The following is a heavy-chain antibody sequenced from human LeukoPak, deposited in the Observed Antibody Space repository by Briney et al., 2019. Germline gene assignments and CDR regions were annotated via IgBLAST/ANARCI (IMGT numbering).Heavy chain of an antibody. CDR1: GFTFSGNY. CDR2: ISSSGSTI. Sequence: GRSLRRSCAASGFTFSGNYMSSIRQATGKRLKWVSYISSSGSTIYYPYSVKGRFTISRDNAKNSLYLQMNSLRAEDTAVYYCARGADYWGQGTLVTVSS. V-gene: IGHV3-11*01. J-gene: IGHJ4*02. CDR3: ARGADY.